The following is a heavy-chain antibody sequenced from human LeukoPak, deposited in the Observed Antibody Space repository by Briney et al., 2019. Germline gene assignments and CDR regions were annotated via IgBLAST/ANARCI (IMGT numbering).Heavy chain of an antibody. D-gene: IGHD2-15*01. V-gene: IGHV3-30*18. Sequence: PGGSLRLSCAASGFTFSSYGMHWVRRAQGKGLEWGAVISYDGSNKYYADSVKGRFTISRDNSKNTLYLQMNSLRAEDTAVYYCAKLGYCSGGSCSQNDAFDIWGQGTMVTVSS. J-gene: IGHJ3*02. CDR3: AKLGYCSGGSCSQNDAFDI. CDR2: ISYDGSNK. CDR1: GFTFSSYG.